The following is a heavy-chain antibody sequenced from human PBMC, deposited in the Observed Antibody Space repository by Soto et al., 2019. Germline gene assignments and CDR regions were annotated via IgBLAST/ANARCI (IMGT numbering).Heavy chain of an antibody. CDR1: GSTFTSYG. CDR2: ISAYNGNT. V-gene: IGHV1-18*01. J-gene: IGHJ5*02. D-gene: IGHD6-19*01. CDR3: AKGEPYSSGGNWFEP. Sequence: ASVKVSCNSSGSTFTSYGIICGRQSPGQGLEWMGWISAYNGNTNYAQKLQGRVTMTTDTSTSTAYMELRSLRAEDTAVYYCAKGEPYSSGGNWFEPWGQGTLVTVSS.